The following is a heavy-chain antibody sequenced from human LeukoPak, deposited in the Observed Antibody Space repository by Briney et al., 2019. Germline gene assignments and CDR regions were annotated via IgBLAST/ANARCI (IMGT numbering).Heavy chain of an antibody. CDR1: GYXFSRYG. CDR2: ISGYNGNT. Sequence: ASVKVSCKASGYXFSRYGISWVRQAPGQGREWMGWISGYNGNTKSAQMVQGRVTMTTDTSTSTAYMELRSLRSDDTAVYYCARATYCSSTSCYIRNDAFDIWGQGTMVTVSS. J-gene: IGHJ3*02. D-gene: IGHD2-2*02. CDR3: ARATYCSSTSCYIRNDAFDI. V-gene: IGHV1-18*01.